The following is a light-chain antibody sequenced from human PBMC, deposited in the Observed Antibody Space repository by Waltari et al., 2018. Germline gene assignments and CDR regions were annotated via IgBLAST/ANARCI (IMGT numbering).Light chain of an antibody. Sequence: QSALTQPASGSGSPGQSITISCTGTSSDVGVYNLVSWYQQHPGKAPNLMIYEVSKRPSVGSHRFSGSKSGNTASLTIAGLQAEDEADYYCCSYAGSSTRVVFGGGTKLTVL. CDR1: SSDVGVYNL. CDR2: EVS. CDR3: CSYAGSSTRVV. J-gene: IGLJ2*01. V-gene: IGLV2-23*02.